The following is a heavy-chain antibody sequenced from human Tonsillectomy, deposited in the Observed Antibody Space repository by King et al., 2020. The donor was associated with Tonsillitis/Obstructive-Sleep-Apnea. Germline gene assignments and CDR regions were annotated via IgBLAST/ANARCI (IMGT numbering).Heavy chain of an antibody. J-gene: IGHJ4*02. V-gene: IGHV3-11*05. CDR1: GFIFGDYY. D-gene: IGHD6-6*01. CDR3: ARDVSGQLVNFDY. Sequence: VQLVESGGGLVKPGGSLRLSCAASGFIFGDYYMSWIRQAPGKGLEWVSYISTSSSYTDYADSVKGRFTISRDNAKNSLYLQMDSLRAEDTAVYYCARDVSGQLVNFDYWGRGTLVSVSS. CDR2: ISTSSSYT.